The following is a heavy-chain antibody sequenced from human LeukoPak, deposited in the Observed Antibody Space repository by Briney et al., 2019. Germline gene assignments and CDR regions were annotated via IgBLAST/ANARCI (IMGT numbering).Heavy chain of an antibody. V-gene: IGHV4-34*01. Sequence: SETLSLTCGVYDGSFSDFYWSWIRQRPGKGLEWIGEINHSGSTNYNPSLKSRVTISVDTSKNQFSLKLRSVTAADTAVYYCARVFYDYVWGSYRPRWFDPWGQGTLVTVSS. J-gene: IGHJ5*02. CDR3: ARVFYDYVWGSYRPRWFDP. CDR2: INHSGST. D-gene: IGHD3-16*02. CDR1: DGSFSDFY.